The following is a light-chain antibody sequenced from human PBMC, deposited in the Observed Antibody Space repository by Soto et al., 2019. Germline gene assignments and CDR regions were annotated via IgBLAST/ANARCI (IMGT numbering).Light chain of an antibody. CDR3: QQRSNWTPT. CDR2: GTS. V-gene: IGKV3D-20*02. CDR1: QSVSRRY. Sequence: EILLTQSPGTLSRSPGERATLSCGASQSVSRRYLDWYQQKPGQAPRLLIYGTSSRATGIPDRLSGSGYGTDFTLTISSIENEDFEVYYCQQRSNWTPTFGQGTRLEIK. J-gene: IGKJ5*01.